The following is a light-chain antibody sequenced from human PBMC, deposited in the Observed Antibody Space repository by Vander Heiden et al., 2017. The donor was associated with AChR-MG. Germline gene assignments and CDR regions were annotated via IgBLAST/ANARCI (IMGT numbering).Light chain of an antibody. Sequence: IVMTQSPPSLPVTPGEPASISCRSSQSLLHRNGYNYLDWYLQKPGQSPHLLIFLGSNRASGVPDRFSGSGSGTDFTLKISRVEAEDVGVYYCMQVLQTPYTFGQGTKLEIK. CDR2: LGS. CDR3: MQVLQTPYT. CDR1: QSLLHRNGYNY. V-gene: IGKV2-28*01. J-gene: IGKJ2*01.